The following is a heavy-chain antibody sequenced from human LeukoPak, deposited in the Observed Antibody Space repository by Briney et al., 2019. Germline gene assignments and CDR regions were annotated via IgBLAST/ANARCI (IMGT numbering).Heavy chain of an antibody. CDR3: ARVACSSTSCYAGVDY. CDR2: ISSSSTI. CDR1: GFTFSSYS. J-gene: IGHJ4*02. D-gene: IGHD2-2*01. Sequence: GGSLRLSCAASGFTFSSYSMNWVRQAPGKGLEWVSYISSSSTIYYADSVKGRFTISRDNAKNSLYLQMNSLRAEDTAVYYCARVACSSTSCYAGVDYWGQGTLVTVSS. V-gene: IGHV3-48*01.